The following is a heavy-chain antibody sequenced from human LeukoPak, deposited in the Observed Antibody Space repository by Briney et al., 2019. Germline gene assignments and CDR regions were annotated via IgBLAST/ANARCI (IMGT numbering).Heavy chain of an antibody. J-gene: IGHJ3*02. CDR2: IGSSGGSR. V-gene: IGHV3-48*03. Sequence: PGGSLSLSCAASGFTFSSYEMAWVRRAPGKGLEWVSYIGSSGGSRYYADSVKGRFTSSRDNAKNSLYLQMNSLRVEDTAVYYCAREDGDAFDIWGQGTVVSVSS. D-gene: IGHD5-24*01. CDR3: AREDGDAFDI. CDR1: GFTFSSYE.